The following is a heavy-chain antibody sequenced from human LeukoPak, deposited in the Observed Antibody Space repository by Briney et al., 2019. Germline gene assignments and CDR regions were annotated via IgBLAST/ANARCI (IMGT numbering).Heavy chain of an antibody. D-gene: IGHD2-21*02. CDR3: ARDVVVTSSPDAFDI. CDR1: GDSVSSGGYY. CDR2: ISNSGTT. Sequence: SETLSLTCAVSGDSVSSGGYYWTWIRQHPGKGLEWIGYISNSGTTSYNPSLRSRVTISVDTSNNHFSLRLTSVTAADTAVYYCARDVVVTSSPDAFDIWGQGTMVTVSS. V-gene: IGHV4-31*11. J-gene: IGHJ3*02.